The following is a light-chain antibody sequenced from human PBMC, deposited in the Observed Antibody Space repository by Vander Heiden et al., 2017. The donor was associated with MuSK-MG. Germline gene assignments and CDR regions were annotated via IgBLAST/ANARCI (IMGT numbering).Light chain of an antibody. CDR2: DAS. J-gene: IGKJ3*01. Sequence: EIVLTQSPATLALSPGERATLSCRASQSVGRYLGWYQQKPGQAPRLLIFDASNRATGIPARFSGSGSGTDFTLSISSLEPEDFVVYYCQQCNSWPHTFGPGTKVEI. V-gene: IGKV3-11*01. CDR3: QQCNSWPHT. CDR1: QSVGRY.